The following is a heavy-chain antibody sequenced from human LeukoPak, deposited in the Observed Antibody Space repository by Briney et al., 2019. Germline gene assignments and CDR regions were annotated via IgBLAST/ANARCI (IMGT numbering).Heavy chain of an antibody. CDR1: RFSFSSYR. CDR3: ARTYYDILTGYNPYFDY. J-gene: IGHJ4*02. CDR2: VSNSGDYI. Sequence: PGGSLRLSCAASRFSFSSYRMNWVRQAPGKGLEWVSSVSNSGDYIHYADSVKGRFTISRDNAKNSLYLQMISLRAEDTAVYYCARTYYDILTGYNPYFDYWGQGTLVTVSS. V-gene: IGHV3-21*01. D-gene: IGHD3-9*01.